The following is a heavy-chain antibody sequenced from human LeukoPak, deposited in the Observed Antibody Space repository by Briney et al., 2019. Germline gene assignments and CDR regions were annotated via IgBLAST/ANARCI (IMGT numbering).Heavy chain of an antibody. J-gene: IGHJ4*02. Sequence: SETLSLTCSVSGYSISSGYYWGWIRQPPGKGLEWIGSIYHSGSTYYNPSLKSRVTMLLDTSKNHISLKLTSVTAADTAIYFCARASETAMVTLWGQGTLVTVSS. CDR2: IYHSGST. V-gene: IGHV4-38-2*02. CDR1: GYSISSGYY. CDR3: ARASETAMVTL. D-gene: IGHD5-18*01.